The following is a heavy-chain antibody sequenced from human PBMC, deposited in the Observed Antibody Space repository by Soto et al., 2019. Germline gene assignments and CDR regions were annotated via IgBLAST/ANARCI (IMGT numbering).Heavy chain of an antibody. Sequence: QVQLVQSGAEVKKPGASVKVSCKASGYTFTSYDINWVRQATGQGLEWMGWMNPNSGNTGYAQKFLGRVTMTRDTXTXXADREMSSLRSEDKAVYYCGIGLIKTRRAVTTFGYWGQGTLVTVSS. CDR3: GIGLIKTRRAVTTFGY. V-gene: IGHV1-8*01. D-gene: IGHD4-17*01. CDR1: GYTFTSYD. J-gene: IGHJ4*02. CDR2: MNPNSGNT.